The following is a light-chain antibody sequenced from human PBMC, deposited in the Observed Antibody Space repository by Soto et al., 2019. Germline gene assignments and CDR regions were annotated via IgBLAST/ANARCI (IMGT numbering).Light chain of an antibody. V-gene: IGKV1-27*01. CDR1: QGISNS. Sequence: DIQMTQSPSSLSASVGDTVTITCRASQGISNSLAWYQQKPGTVPDLLNYAASTLQSGVISRFSGSGSGTDFTLTISSMQPEDVATYYCQEYHSHPFTFGPGTKVDIK. J-gene: IGKJ3*01. CDR3: QEYHSHPFT. CDR2: AAS.